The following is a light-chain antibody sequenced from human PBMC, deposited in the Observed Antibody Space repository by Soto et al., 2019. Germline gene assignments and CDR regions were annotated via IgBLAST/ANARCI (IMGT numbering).Light chain of an antibody. CDR2: GSS. CDR3: QQYGSSPPYT. V-gene: IGKV3-20*01. Sequence: VLTQSPGTRSLSPGERATLSCRDSQSVSNNYFAWYQQKPGQAPRLLIFGSSDRATGIPDRFSGSGSGTDFTLTISRLEPEDFAVYYCQQYGSSPPYTFGQGTKLEIK. CDR1: QSVSNNY. J-gene: IGKJ2*01.